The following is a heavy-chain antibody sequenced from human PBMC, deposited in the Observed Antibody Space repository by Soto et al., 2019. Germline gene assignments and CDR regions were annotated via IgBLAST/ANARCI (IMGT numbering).Heavy chain of an antibody. J-gene: IGHJ5*02. CDR2: MYYNGRT. Sequence: SDTLSLTCTVSVDYVSRSTYYWTWIPQPLGKGLAMIAFMYYNGRTTYNPSLKGRDTISLDKSKNQLTLKLSSVTAADTAVYYCARDRAAAAGTWYWFDPWGQGTLVTVS. CDR1: VDYVSRSTYY. V-gene: IGHV4-61*01. CDR3: ARDRAAAAGTWYWFDP. D-gene: IGHD6-13*01.